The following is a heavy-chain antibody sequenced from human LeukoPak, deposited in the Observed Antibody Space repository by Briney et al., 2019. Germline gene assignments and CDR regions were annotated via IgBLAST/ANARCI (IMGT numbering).Heavy chain of an antibody. Sequence: GGSLRLSCAGSGFIFGGYTMNWVRQAPGKGRGWLSYISASGGNKFYADSVKRRSTIPRDNDKNPVFLQMNSLPAEDPALYYCPSRRSGWPNDALDIWGQGTMVTVPS. CDR2: ISASGGNK. D-gene: IGHD6-19*01. CDR1: GFIFGGYT. V-gene: IGHV3-48*01. J-gene: IGHJ3*02. CDR3: PSRRSGWPNDALDI.